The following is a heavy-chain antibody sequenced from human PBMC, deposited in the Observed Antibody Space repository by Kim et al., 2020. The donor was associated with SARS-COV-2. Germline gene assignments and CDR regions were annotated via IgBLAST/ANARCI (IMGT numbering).Heavy chain of an antibody. CDR1: GFTFGDYA. D-gene: IGHD3-10*01. V-gene: IGHV3-49*03. CDR3: TRDIGGHITMVVAGQYYFNY. CDR2: IRSKAYGGTT. Sequence: GGSLRLSCTASGFTFGDYAMSWFRQAPGKGLEWVGFIRSKAYGGTTEYAASVKGRFTISRDDSKSIAYLQMNSLKTEDTAVYYCTRDIGGHITMVVAGQYYFNYWGQGTLITVSS. J-gene: IGHJ4*02.